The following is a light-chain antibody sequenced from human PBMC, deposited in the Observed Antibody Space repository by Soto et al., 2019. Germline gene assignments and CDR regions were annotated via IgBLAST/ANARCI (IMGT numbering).Light chain of an antibody. CDR3: SSHSSSSTLVV. CDR1: SSDVGGYNY. CDR2: DVN. V-gene: IGLV2-14*03. J-gene: IGLJ2*01. Sequence: QSALTQPASMSGSPGQSITISCTGTSSDVGGYNYVSWYRQHPGKAPKLMIYDVNNRPSGVSNRFSGSKSGNTASRTSSGLRAEDEADYYCSSHSSSSTLVVFGGGTQLTVL.